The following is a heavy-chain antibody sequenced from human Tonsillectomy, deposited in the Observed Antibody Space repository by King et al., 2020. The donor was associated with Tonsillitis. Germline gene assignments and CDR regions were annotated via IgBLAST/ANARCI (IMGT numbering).Heavy chain of an antibody. Sequence: VQLVESGGGLVQPSRSLRLSCAASGFTFDDYTMHWVRQAPGKGLEWVSGITWNSGSIGYVDSVKGRFTISRDNAKNSLYLQMNSLRPEDTALYYCAKDIESSGWYGMDVWGQGTTVTVSS. J-gene: IGHJ6*02. D-gene: IGHD6-19*01. CDR3: AKDIESSGWYGMDV. CDR1: GFTFDDYT. CDR2: ITWNSGSI. V-gene: IGHV3-9*01.